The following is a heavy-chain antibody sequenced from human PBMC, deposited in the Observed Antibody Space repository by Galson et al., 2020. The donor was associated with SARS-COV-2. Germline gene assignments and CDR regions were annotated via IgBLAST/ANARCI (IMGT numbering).Heavy chain of an antibody. Sequence: GESLKISCAASGFTFSSYAMSWVRQAPGKGLEWVSAISGSGGSTYYADSVKGRFTISRDNSKNTLYLQMNSLRAEDTAVYYCAKDSKDYGDYWGQGTLVTVSS. CDR3: AKDSKDYGDY. J-gene: IGHJ4*02. CDR1: GFTFSSYA. V-gene: IGHV3-23*01. CDR2: ISGSGGST.